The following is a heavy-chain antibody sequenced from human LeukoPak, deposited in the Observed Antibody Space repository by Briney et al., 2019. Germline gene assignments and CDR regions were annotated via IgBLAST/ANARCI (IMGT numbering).Heavy chain of an antibody. CDR2: INHSGST. V-gene: IGHV4-34*01. CDR3: ASAGYSSSSFDY. J-gene: IGHJ4*02. CDR1: GGSFSGYY. D-gene: IGHD6-6*01. Sequence: SETLSLTCAVYGGSFSGYYWSWIRQPPGKGLKWIGEINHSGSTNYNPSLKSRVTISVDTSKNQFSLKLSSVTAADTAVYYCASAGYSSSSFDYWGQGTLVTVSS.